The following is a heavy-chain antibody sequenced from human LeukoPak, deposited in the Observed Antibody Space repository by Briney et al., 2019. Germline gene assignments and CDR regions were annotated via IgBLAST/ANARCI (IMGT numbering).Heavy chain of an antibody. CDR2: ISYDGSNE. V-gene: IGHV3-30*03. D-gene: IGHD3-16*01. CDR1: GFTFSSYG. J-gene: IGHJ4*02. CDR3: ASDDYVSQYYFDY. Sequence: GRSLRLSCAASGFTFSSYGMHWVRQAPGKGLEWVAVISYDGSNEYYVDSVKGRFTISRDNAKDSLYLQMNSLRAEDTAVYYCASDDYVSQYYFDYWGQGTLVTVSS.